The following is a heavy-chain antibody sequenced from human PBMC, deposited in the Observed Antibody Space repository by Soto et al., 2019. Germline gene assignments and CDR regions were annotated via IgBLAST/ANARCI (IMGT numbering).Heavy chain of an antibody. V-gene: IGHV1-2*02. Sequence: XPVKVSCKASGDPLNDYYLRWVRQAPGQGLEWMGWIKPNNGDTHFAKKFQGRVTMTRDTSITTVFMDLSRLTSDDTAVYYCAPDPSYDTWTHFDKCGQGTLVTVSS. CDR3: APDPSYDTWTHFDK. J-gene: IGHJ4*02. CDR2: IKPNNGDT. CDR1: GDPLNDYY. D-gene: IGHD1-1*01.